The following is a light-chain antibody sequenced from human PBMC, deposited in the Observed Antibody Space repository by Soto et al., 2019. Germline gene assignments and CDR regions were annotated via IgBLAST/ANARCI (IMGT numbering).Light chain of an antibody. CDR1: QSISSSY. CDR2: GAS. J-gene: IGKJ3*01. CDR3: QQYGSSRFT. V-gene: IGKV3-20*01. Sequence: ESRLTQSPGTQYLSPGERATLSCRASQSISSSYLAWYQQKPGPAPRLLVYGASSRATGIPDRFSGSGSGTDFTLTISRLEPEDFAVYYCQQYGSSRFTFCPDTKVDIK.